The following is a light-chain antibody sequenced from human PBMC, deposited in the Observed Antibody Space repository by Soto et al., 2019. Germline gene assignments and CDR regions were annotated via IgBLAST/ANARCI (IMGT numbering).Light chain of an antibody. V-gene: IGKV3-15*01. CDR1: QSVSSN. CDR3: QHYNNWPPQFT. J-gene: IGKJ4*01. Sequence: EVVMTQSPATLSVSPGERATLSCRASQSVSSNLAWYQQKVGQAPRLLMYGASVRATGVPTRFSGSGSGTVFTLTISSLQSQDFAVYFCQHYNNWPPQFTFGGGTKVEI. CDR2: GAS.